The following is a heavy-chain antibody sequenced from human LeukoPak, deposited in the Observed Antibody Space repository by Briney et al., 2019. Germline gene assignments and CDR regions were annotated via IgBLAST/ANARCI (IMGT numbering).Heavy chain of an antibody. CDR1: GGSFSSYY. D-gene: IGHD3-22*01. Sequence: SETLSLTCAVYGGSFSSYYWSWIRQPPGKGLEWIGKINYRGSTNYHPSLKSRVTISVDMSKNQFSLKLSSVIAADTAVYYCARLIYYDSSGYLDYWGQGSLVTVSS. V-gene: IGHV4-34*01. J-gene: IGHJ4*02. CDR2: INYRGST. CDR3: ARLIYYDSSGYLDY.